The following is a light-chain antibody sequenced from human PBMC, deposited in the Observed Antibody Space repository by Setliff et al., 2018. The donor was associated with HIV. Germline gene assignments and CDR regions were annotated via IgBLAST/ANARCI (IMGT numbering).Light chain of an antibody. V-gene: IGLV1-51*01. Sequence: QSALTQPPSVSAAPGQKVTISCSGSTSNIRNNFVSWYQQLPGTAPKLLIYDNTKRPSGIPDRFSGSMSGTSATLAITGLQTGDEADYYCATWDTSLNARVFGGGTQLTVL. J-gene: IGLJ3*02. CDR1: TSNIRNNF. CDR3: ATWDTSLNARV. CDR2: DNT.